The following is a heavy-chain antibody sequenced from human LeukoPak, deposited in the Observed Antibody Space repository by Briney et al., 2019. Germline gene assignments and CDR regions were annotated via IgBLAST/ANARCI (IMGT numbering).Heavy chain of an antibody. D-gene: IGHD2-15*01. CDR1: GWSFTSYY. CDR2: IKHDRST. Sequence: SETLSLTCAVYGWSFTSYYWSWIRQPPGKGLEWIGEIKHDRSTNYNPSLKSRVTMSLDTSKNQFFVNLKSVTAADTAVYYCARGFSGVVARDWGQGTLVAVSS. J-gene: IGHJ4*02. CDR3: ARGFSGVVARD. V-gene: IGHV4-34*01.